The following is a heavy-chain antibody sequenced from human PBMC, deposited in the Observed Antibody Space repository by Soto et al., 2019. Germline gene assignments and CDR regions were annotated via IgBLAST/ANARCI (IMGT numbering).Heavy chain of an antibody. CDR3: ARDKYGQLEDYYYGMDV. D-gene: IGHD6-6*01. CDR1: GFTFSSYG. CDR2: IWYDGGNK. Sequence: GGSLRLSCAASGFTFSSYGMHWVRQAPGKWLEWVAVIWYDGGNKYYADSVKGRFTISRDNSKNTLYLQMNSLRAEDTAVYYCARDKYGQLEDYYYGMDVWGQGXTVTVYS. V-gene: IGHV3-33*01. J-gene: IGHJ6*02.